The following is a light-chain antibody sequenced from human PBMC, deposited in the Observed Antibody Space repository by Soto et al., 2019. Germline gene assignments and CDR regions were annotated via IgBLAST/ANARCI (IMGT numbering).Light chain of an antibody. CDR3: QVWLSSSDWV. V-gene: IGLV3-21*02. CDR2: DDG. Sequence: SYELTQPPSVSVAPGQTARITCGGNDIGSKSLHWYQQKPGQAPVLVVYDDGDRPSGIPERFSGSNSGNTATLTISRVKGGDEADYYCQVWLSSSDWVFGGGTKLTV. CDR1: DIGSKS. J-gene: IGLJ3*02.